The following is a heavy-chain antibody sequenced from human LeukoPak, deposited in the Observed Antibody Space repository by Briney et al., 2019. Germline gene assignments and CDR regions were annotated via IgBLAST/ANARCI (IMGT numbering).Heavy chain of an antibody. D-gene: IGHD3-16*01. V-gene: IGHV4-39*01. CDR2: TSYNGST. J-gene: IGHJ4*02. CDR3: SRTTGDSAIIAAH. Sequence: PSETLSLTCTVSGGSISGSCCYWGWIRQTPGKDLEWIGSTSYNGSTHYNPSFKSRVTVSVDTSKDQFFLNLSSVTAADTAVYYCSRTTGDSAIIAAHWGQGTLVTVSS. CDR1: GGSISGSCCY.